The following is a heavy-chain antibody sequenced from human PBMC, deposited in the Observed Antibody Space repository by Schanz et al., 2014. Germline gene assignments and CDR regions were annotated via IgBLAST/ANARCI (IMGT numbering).Heavy chain of an antibody. D-gene: IGHD3-10*01. V-gene: IGHV3-33*08. CDR3: ARIGGSVFDY. J-gene: IGHJ4*02. CDR1: GFSFSSYA. CDR2: INSDGTKR. Sequence: VQLLESGGGLVEPGGSLRLSCAASGFSFSSYAMGWVRQAPGKGLEWVAFINSDGTKRFYADSVKSRFTISRDNSKNPLYLQMNSLRAEDTAVYYCARIGGSVFDYWAQGTLXTVSS.